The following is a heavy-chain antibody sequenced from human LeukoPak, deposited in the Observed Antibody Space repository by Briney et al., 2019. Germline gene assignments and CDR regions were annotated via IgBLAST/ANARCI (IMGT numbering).Heavy chain of an antibody. V-gene: IGHV4-31*03. CDR1: GGSISSGGYY. J-gene: IGHJ5*02. Sequence: TLSLTCTVSGGSISSGGYYWSWIRQHPGKGLEWIGYIYYSGSTYYNPSLKSRVTISVDTSKNQFSLKLSSVTAADTAVYYCARDYGDGYTLRWFDPWGQGTLVTVSS. CDR3: ARDYGDGYTLRWFDP. D-gene: IGHD5-24*01. CDR2: IYYSGST.